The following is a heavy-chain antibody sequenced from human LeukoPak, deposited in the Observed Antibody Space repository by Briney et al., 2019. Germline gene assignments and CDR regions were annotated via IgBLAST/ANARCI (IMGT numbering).Heavy chain of an antibody. CDR2: ISSSSDTI. V-gene: IGHV3-48*01. CDR1: GFTFSKYS. J-gene: IGHJ4*02. D-gene: IGHD1-7*01. CDR3: ARDQNWNYAY. Sequence: GGSLRLSCAASGFTFSKYSMNWVRQAPGKGLEWVSYISSSSDTIYYADSVKGRFTISRDNSKNTLYLQMNSLRAEDTAVYYCARDQNWNYAYWGQGTLVTVSS.